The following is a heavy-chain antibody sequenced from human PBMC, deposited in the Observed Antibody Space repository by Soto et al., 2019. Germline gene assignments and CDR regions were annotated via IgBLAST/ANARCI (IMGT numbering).Heavy chain of an antibody. CDR2: IYYSGST. V-gene: IGHV4-59*01. J-gene: IGHJ3*02. D-gene: IGHD3-22*01. CDR3: AREGYYYDSSGPSRDAFDI. Sequence: SETLSLTCTVSGGSISSYYWSWIRQPPGKGLEWIGYIYYSGSTNYNPSLKSRVTISVDTSKNQFSLKLSSVTAADTAVYYCAREGYYYDSSGPSRDAFDIWGQGTMVTVSS. CDR1: GGSISSYY.